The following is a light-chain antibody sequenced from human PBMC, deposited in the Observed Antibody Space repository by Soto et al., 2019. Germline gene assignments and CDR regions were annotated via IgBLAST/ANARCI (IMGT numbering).Light chain of an antibody. CDR3: QQYSSSWT. J-gene: IGKJ1*01. V-gene: IGKV3-20*01. CDR2: ATS. Sequence: EIVLTQSPGTLSLSPGQIATLSFRASQSISSNFLAWYQQKPGQAPRLLIYATSSRATGIPGRFSGSGSGTDFTLTISRLEPEDFAVYYCQQYSSSWTFGQGTKVDIK. CDR1: QSISSNF.